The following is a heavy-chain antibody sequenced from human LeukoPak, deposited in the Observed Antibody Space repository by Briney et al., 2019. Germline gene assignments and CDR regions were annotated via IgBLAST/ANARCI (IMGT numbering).Heavy chain of an antibody. Sequence: GGSLRLSCAASGFTLYMAWMKCVRQTPGGGLECVGRIKSRSDGVTTAYAAPLKGRFTILRDDSKNTVYLQMQSLETEDTAMYYCTTERDSSGYYYVSPFDMWGQGTMATVSS. CDR2: IKSRSDGVTT. CDR3: TTERDSSGYYYVSPFDM. D-gene: IGHD3-22*01. V-gene: IGHV3-15*01. CDR1: GFTLYMAW. J-gene: IGHJ3*02.